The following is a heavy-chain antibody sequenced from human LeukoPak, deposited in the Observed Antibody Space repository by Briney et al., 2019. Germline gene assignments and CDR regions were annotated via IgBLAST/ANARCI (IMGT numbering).Heavy chain of an antibody. J-gene: IGHJ4*02. CDR3: AKGGSPSCYSSSGY. CDR2: IYSGGST. CDR1: GFTVSTNY. Sequence: GGSLRLPCAASGFTVSTNYMSWVRQAPGKGLEWVSVIYSGGSTYYADSVKGRFTISRDNSKNTLYLQMNSLRGEDTAVYYCAKGGSPSCYSSSGYWGQGTLVTVSS. V-gene: IGHV3-53*01. D-gene: IGHD2-2*01.